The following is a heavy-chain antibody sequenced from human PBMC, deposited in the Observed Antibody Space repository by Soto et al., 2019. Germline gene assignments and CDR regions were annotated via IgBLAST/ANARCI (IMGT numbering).Heavy chain of an antibody. CDR1: GFSFSTYN. CDR2: IDASSTHI. V-gene: IGHV3-21*01. CDR3: VRQQYDFLVDP. Sequence: GGSLRLSCAASGFSFSTYNMNWVRQAPGKGLEWVSSIDASSTHIYYADSVKGRFTISRDNGKSSLYLQMDSLRAEVTALYYCVRQQYDFLVDPWGQGTLVTVSS. J-gene: IGHJ5*02. D-gene: IGHD3-16*01.